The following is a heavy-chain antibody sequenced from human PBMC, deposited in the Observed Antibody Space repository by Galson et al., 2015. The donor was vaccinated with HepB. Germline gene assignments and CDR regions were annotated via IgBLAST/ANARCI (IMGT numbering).Heavy chain of an antibody. CDR1: GYTFTSYG. J-gene: IGHJ4*02. CDR3: ARDADDSDYYDSSGYYYELDY. V-gene: IGHV1-18*01. CDR2: ISAYNGNT. D-gene: IGHD3-22*01. Sequence: SVKVSCKASGYTFTSYGISWVRQAPGQGLEWMGWISAYNGNTNYAQKLQGRVTMTTDTSTSTAYMELRSLRSDDTAVYYCARDADDSDYYDSSGYYYELDYWGQGTLVTVSS.